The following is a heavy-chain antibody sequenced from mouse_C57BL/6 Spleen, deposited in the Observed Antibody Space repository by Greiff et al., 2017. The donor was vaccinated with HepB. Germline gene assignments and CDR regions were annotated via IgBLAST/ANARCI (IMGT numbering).Heavy chain of an antibody. J-gene: IGHJ2*01. CDR3: ARNSALRTQYYFDY. CDR1: GYTFTSYW. D-gene: IGHD2-12*01. Sequence: QVQLQQPGAELVKPGASVKLSCKASGYTFTSYWMQWVKQRPGQGLEWIGEIDPSDSYTNYNQKFKGKATLTVDTSSSTAYMQLSSLTSEDSAVYYCARNSALRTQYYFDYWGQGTTLTVSS. V-gene: IGHV1-50*01. CDR2: IDPSDSYT.